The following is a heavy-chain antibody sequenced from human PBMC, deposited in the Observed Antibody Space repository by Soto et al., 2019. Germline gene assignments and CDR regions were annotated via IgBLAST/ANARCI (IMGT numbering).Heavy chain of an antibody. D-gene: IGHD2-2*02. V-gene: IGHV4-34*01. CDR2: INHSGST. J-gene: IGHJ6*02. Sequence: PSESLSLTCAVYGGSFSGYYWSWTRQPPGKGLEWIGEINHSGSTNYNPSLKSRVTISVDTSKNQFSLKLSSVTAADTAVQYCAREVLDWSSTSCYRGYYYYDGMDGRGEGTPVT. CDR1: GGSFSGYY. CDR3: AREVLDWSSTSCYRGYYYYDGMDG.